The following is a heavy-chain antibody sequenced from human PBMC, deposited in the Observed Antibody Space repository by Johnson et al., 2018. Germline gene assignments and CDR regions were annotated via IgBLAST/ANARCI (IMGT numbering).Heavy chain of an antibody. D-gene: IGHD4-11*01. J-gene: IGHJ6*03. CDR2: IWYDGSDI. CDR3: AKALRVNRYYDYYMDV. V-gene: IGHV3-33*06. CDR1: GFTFSNYW. Sequence: VQLVESGGDLVQPGGSLRLSCAASGFTFSNYWMTWVRQAPGKGLEWVAVIWYDGSDIYYSDSVKGRFTIFRDNSKNTLYLEMNSLRAEDTAVYYCAKALRVNRYYDYYMDVWGKGTTVTVSS.